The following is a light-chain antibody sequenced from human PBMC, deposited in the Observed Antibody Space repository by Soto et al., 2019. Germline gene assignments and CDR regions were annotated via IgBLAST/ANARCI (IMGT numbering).Light chain of an antibody. CDR2: AAS. J-gene: IGKJ1*01. CDR1: QSISTY. Sequence: DIQMTQSPSSLSASVGDRVTITCRASQSISTYLNWYQQKPGKAPKLLIHAASSLLSGVPSRFSGSGSGTDFTLTISSLQPEDVATYYCQQSYSTPPAFGQGTKV. V-gene: IGKV1-39*01. CDR3: QQSYSTPPA.